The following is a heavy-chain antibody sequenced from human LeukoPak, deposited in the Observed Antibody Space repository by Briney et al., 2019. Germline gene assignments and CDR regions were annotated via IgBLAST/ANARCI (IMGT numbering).Heavy chain of an antibody. D-gene: IGHD2-15*01. J-gene: IGHJ4*02. CDR2: INPNSGGT. CDR3: ARSFGSGGSFDSYYFDY. V-gene: IGHV1-2*02. CDR1: KYTFTGYY. Sequence: ASVKVSCEASKYTFTGYYMHWVRQAPGQGLEWMGWINPNSGGTNYAQKFQGRVTMTRDTSISTAYMELSRLRFDDTAVYYCARSFGSGGSFDSYYFDYWGQGTLVTVSS.